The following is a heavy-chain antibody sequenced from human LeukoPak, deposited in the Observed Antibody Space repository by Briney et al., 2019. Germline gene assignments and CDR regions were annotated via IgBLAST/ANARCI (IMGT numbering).Heavy chain of an antibody. CDR3: ARMIGDDAFDI. CDR2: VYYSGTT. V-gene: IGHV4-39*01. CDR1: GGSISSSSYY. Sequence: PSETLSLTCTVSGGSISSSSYYWDWIRQPPGKGLEWIGTVYYSGTTYYNPSLKSRVTISVDTSRNQFSLKLSSVTATDTAVYYCARMIGDDAFDIWGQGTMVTVSS. D-gene: IGHD3-22*01. J-gene: IGHJ3*02.